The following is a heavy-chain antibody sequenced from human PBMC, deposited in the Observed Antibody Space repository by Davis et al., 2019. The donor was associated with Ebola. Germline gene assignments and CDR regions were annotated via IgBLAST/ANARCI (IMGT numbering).Heavy chain of an antibody. D-gene: IGHD2-15*01. Sequence: ASVKVSCKASGYTFISYGISWVRQAPGQGLEWMGWISAYNGNTNYAQKLQGRVTMTTDTSTSTAYMELRSLRSEDTAVYYCARYRYCSGGSCYSYYYYGMDVWGKGTTVTVSS. CDR3: ARYRYCSGGSCYSYYYYGMDV. CDR1: GYTFISYG. V-gene: IGHV1-18*04. CDR2: ISAYNGNT. J-gene: IGHJ6*04.